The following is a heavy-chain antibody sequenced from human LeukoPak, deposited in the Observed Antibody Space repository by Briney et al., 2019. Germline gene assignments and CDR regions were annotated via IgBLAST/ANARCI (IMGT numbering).Heavy chain of an antibody. D-gene: IGHD3-9*01. CDR3: ARGELRYFDWPDAFDI. CDR1: GGSISSSSYY. V-gene: IGHV4-39*07. CDR2: IYYSGST. Sequence: PSETLSLTCTVSGGSISSSSYYWGWIRQPPGKGLEWIGSIYYSGSTYYNPSLKSRVTISVDTSKNQFSLKLSSVTAADTAVYYCARGELRYFDWPDAFDIWGQGTMVTVSS. J-gene: IGHJ3*02.